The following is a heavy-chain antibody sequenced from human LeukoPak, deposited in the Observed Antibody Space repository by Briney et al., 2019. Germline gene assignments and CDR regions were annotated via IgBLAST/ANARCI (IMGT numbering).Heavy chain of an antibody. CDR3: ARDRTLYGSGSYTDYHFDY. Sequence: GGSLRLSCAASGFTFSSYWMSWVRQAPGKGLEWVANIKQDGSEKYYVDSVKGRFTISRDNAKNSLYLQMNSLRAEDTAVYYCARDRTLYGSGSYTDYHFDYWGQGTLVTVSS. V-gene: IGHV3-7*01. CDR2: IKQDGSEK. CDR1: GFTFSSYW. J-gene: IGHJ4*02. D-gene: IGHD3-10*01.